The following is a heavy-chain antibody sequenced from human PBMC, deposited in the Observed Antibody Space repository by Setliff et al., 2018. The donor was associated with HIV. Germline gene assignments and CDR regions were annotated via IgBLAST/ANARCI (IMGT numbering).Heavy chain of an antibody. CDR1: GFTFSNFA. CDR2: ITDSGSTT. V-gene: IGHV3-23*01. D-gene: IGHD1-7*01. J-gene: IGHJ4*02. Sequence: GGSLRLSCAASGFTFSNFAMSWVRLTPGKGLEWVSGITDSGSTTYYDDSVKVRFTISRDNSKNTLYLQNNSLRAEDTAVYYRARDARWNYVGFDYWGQGPLVTVSS. CDR3: ARDARWNYVGFDY.